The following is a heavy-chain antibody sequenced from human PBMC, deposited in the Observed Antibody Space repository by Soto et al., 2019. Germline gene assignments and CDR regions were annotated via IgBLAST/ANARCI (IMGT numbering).Heavy chain of an antibody. J-gene: IGHJ3*02. CDR1: GGSVNSGSSY. CDR3: AGGTFQEEALDI. Sequence: QVQLQESGPGLVKPSQTLSLTCTVSGGSVNSGSSYWSWIRQHPGKGLKWIGYIHSTGTTYYSPAFGGQVSLSLDTSQNQFPRHLTSAPAADTAFFYWAGGTFQEEALDIWGQGT. CDR2: IHSTGTT. V-gene: IGHV4-31*01.